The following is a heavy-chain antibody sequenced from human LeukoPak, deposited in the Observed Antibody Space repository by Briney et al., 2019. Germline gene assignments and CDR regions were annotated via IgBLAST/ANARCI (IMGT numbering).Heavy chain of an antibody. CDR2: INPNSGGT. J-gene: IGHJ6*02. CDR3: ARASTYSSSWYMDYYYYYGMDV. Sequence: ASVKVSCKASGYTFTGYYMHWVRQAPGQGLEWMGRINPNSGGTNYAQKFQGWVTMTRDTSISTAYMELSRLRSDDTAVYYCARASTYSSSWYMDYYYYYGMDVWGQGTTVTVSS. D-gene: IGHD6-13*01. CDR1: GYTFTGYY. V-gene: IGHV1-2*04.